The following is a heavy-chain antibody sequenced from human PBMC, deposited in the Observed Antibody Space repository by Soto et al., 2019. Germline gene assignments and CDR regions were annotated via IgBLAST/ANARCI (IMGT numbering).Heavy chain of an antibody. CDR3: ARDGPYTMIVVVPLNYGMDV. CDR1: GFTFSSYG. D-gene: IGHD3-22*01. V-gene: IGHV3-33*01. CDR2: IWYDGSNK. J-gene: IGHJ6*02. Sequence: QVQLVESGGGVVQPGRSLRLSCAASGFTFSSYGMHWVRQAPGKGLEWVAVIWYDGSNKYYADSVKGRFTISRDNSKNTVYLQMNSLRAEDTAVHYCARDGPYTMIVVVPLNYGMDVWGLGTTVTVSS.